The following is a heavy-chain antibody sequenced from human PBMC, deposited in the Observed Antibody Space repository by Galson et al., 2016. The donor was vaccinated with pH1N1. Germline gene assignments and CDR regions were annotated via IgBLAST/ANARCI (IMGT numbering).Heavy chain of an antibody. J-gene: IGHJ4*02. D-gene: IGHD3-16*01. CDR1: SSGGYY. CDR3: ARGGSSMEGEYYFDY. V-gene: IGHV4-31*02. CDR2: IYYSGST. Sequence: SSGGYYWSWIRQHPGKGLEWIGYIYYSGSTYYNPSLKSRVTISVDTSESQFSLKLSSVTAADTAVYYCARGGSSMEGEYYFDYWGQGTLVTVSS.